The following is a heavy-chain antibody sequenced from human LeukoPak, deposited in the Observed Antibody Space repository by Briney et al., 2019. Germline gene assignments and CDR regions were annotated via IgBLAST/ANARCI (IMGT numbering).Heavy chain of an antibody. J-gene: IGHJ6*03. Sequence: SETLSLTCTVSGGSISSGSYYWSWIRQPPGKGLEWIGSIYHSGSTYYNPSLKSRVTISVDTSKNQFSLKLSSVTAADTAVYYCARETSSWYSLGYYYYYMDLWGKGTTVTVSS. D-gene: IGHD6-13*01. CDR1: GGSISSGSYY. CDR3: ARETSSWYSLGYYYYYMDL. CDR2: IYHSGST. V-gene: IGHV4-39*07.